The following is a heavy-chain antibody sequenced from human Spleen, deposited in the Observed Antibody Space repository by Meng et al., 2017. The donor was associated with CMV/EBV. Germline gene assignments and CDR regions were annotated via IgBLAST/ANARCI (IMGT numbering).Heavy chain of an antibody. CDR3: ASSSYCSSTSCYPDY. J-gene: IGHJ4*02. D-gene: IGHD2-2*01. Sequence: GGSLRLSCAASGFTFNSYAMHRVRQAPGKGLEYVSAISSNGGSTYYADSVKGRFTISRDNSKNTLYLQMGSLSAEDMAVYYCASSSYCSSTSCYPDYWGQGTLVTVSS. CDR2: ISSNGGST. CDR1: GFTFNSYA. V-gene: IGHV3-64*02.